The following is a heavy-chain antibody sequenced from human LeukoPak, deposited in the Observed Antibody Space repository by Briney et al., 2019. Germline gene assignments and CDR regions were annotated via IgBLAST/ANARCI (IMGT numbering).Heavy chain of an antibody. CDR3: VGVETITMVRGASGDV. CDR1: GFSVSSNY. V-gene: IGHV3-53*05. D-gene: IGHD3-10*01. CDR2: VHSGGRA. J-gene: IGHJ6*04. Sequence: PRGSLRLSCAASGFSVSSNYMTWVRQAPGKGLEWVSVVHSGGRAYYADSVKGRFTTSRDNSKNNLDLQMNSLSVEDTAVYYCVGVETITMVRGASGDVWGKGTPVTVSS.